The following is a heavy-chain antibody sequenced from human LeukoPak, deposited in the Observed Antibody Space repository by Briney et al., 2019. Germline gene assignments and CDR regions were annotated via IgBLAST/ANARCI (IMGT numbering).Heavy chain of an antibody. CDR2: ISSDGNNQ. D-gene: IGHD4-11*01. CDR3: ARDPDDFSNLEYFHH. Sequence: PGGSLRLSCAASGFTFTHYILHWVRQAPGRGLEWVAVISSDGNNQYYADSVKGRFTISRDNPTSTLYLLMNTLRAEDSAVYYCARDPDDFSNLEYFHHWGQGTLVTVSS. V-gene: IGHV3-30*04. J-gene: IGHJ1*01. CDR1: GFTFTHYI.